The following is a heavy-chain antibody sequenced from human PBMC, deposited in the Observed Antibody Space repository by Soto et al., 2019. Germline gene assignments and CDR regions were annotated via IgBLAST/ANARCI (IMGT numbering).Heavy chain of an antibody. D-gene: IGHD2-8*02. CDR2: INHSGST. Sequence: SDTLSLTCAINGWSFSGYYWTWIRQPPGTGLEWIGEINHSGSTNYNPSLKSRVTISVDTSKNQFSLKLTSVAAADTAVYYCARDKITGLFDYWGQGTLVTVS. V-gene: IGHV4-34*01. J-gene: IGHJ4*02. CDR3: ARDKITGLFDY. CDR1: GWSFSGYY.